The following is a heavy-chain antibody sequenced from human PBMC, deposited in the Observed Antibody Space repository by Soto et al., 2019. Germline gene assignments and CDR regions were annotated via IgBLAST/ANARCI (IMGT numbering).Heavy chain of an antibody. J-gene: IGHJ4*02. V-gene: IGHV3-23*01. Sequence: GGSLRLSCTPSGFTFGNFAMSWVRQAPGKGLEWVSGISAGGATTYYADSVKGRVTMSRDNSKNTLSLQMISLRAEDSAVYYCAKDRGGTGWPFDHWGQGTLVTVSS. D-gene: IGHD6-19*01. CDR3: AKDRGGTGWPFDH. CDR2: ISAGGATT. CDR1: GFTFGNFA.